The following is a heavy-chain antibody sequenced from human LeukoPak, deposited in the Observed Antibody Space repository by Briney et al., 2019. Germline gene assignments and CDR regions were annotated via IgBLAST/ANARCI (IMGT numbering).Heavy chain of an antibody. J-gene: IGHJ4*02. CDR2: IYTSGST. V-gene: IGHV4-61*02. CDR3: ARSYYGSGSYYNDY. CDR1: GGSISSGSYY. Sequence: SETLSLTCTVSGGSISSGSYYWSWIRQPAGKGLEWIGRIYTSGSTNYNPSLKSRVTMSVDTSKNQFSLKLSSVTAADTAVYYCARSYYGSGSYYNDYWGQGTLVTVSS. D-gene: IGHD3-10*01.